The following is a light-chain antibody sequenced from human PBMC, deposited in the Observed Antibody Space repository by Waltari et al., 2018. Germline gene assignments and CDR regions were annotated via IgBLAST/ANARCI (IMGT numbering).Light chain of an antibody. CDR2: FGS. J-gene: IGKJ2*01. CDR3: MQGLQIPFT. CDR1: DSLLDTNGYYY. V-gene: IGKV2-28*01. Sequence: EIVMTQPPISPPVTPGEPDNISCRSSDSLLDTNGYYYLDWYLQRPGPSPQLLVYFGSNLASGVADRFSGSASGTDFTLQVSRVEAEDVGVYFCMQGLQIPFTFGQGTRLQI.